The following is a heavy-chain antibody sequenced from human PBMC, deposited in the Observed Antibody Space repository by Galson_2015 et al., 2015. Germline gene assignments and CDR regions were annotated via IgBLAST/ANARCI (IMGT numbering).Heavy chain of an antibody. D-gene: IGHD3-10*01. J-gene: IGHJ6*03. V-gene: IGHV3-53*01. CDR2: IYSGGST. CDR3: ARIREGNYYGSGAYMDV. CDR1: GFTVSSNY. Sequence: SLRLSCAASGFTVSSNYMSWVRQAPGKGLEWVSVIYSGGSTYYADSVKGRFTISRDNSKNTLYLQMNSLRAEDTAVYYCARIREGNYYGSGAYMDVWGKGTTVTVSS.